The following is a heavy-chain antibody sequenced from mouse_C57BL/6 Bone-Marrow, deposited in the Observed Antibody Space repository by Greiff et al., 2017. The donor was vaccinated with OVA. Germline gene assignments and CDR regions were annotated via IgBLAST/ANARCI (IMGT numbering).Heavy chain of an antibody. D-gene: IGHD4-1*01. Sequence: LQESGAELVRPGTSVKMSCKASGYTFTNYWIGWAKQRPGHGLEWIGDIYPGGGYTNYNEKFKGTATLTADQSSRTAYMQFSSLTSEDSSIYYCALTGLSYYFDYWGQGTTLTVSS. V-gene: IGHV1-63*01. CDR3: ALTGLSYYFDY. CDR2: IYPGGGYT. J-gene: IGHJ2*01. CDR1: GYTFTNYW.